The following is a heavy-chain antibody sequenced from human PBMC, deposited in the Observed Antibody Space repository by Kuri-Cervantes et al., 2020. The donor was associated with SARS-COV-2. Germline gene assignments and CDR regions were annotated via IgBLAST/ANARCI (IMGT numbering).Heavy chain of an antibody. CDR3: ARDSSSWYGGVVDY. J-gene: IGHJ4*02. V-gene: IGHV1-2*04. D-gene: IGHD6-13*01. Sequence: ASVKVSCKASGYTFTSYGISWVRQAPGQGLEWMGWINPNSGGTNYAQKFQGWVTMTRDKSISTAYLQWSSLKASDTAMYYCARDSSSWYGGVVDYWGQGTLVTVSS. CDR1: GYTFTSYG. CDR2: INPNSGGT.